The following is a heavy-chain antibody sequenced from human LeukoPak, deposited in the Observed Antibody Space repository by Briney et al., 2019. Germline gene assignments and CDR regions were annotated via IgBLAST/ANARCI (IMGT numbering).Heavy chain of an antibody. Sequence: PSETLSLTCTVSGGSISNNYWSWIRQPPGKGLEWIGYIYNSGSTNYNPSLKSRVTISVDTSKNQFSLKLSSVTAADTAVYYCARAYCSSTSCYKSMDVWGKGTTVTVSS. CDR3: ARAYCSSTSCYKSMDV. CDR1: GGSISNNY. CDR2: IYNSGST. J-gene: IGHJ6*04. D-gene: IGHD2-2*02. V-gene: IGHV4-59*01.